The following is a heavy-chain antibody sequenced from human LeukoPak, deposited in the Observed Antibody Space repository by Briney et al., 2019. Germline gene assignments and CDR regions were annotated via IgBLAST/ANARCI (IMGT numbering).Heavy chain of an antibody. CDR1: GYTFTGYY. D-gene: IGHD2-2*01. J-gene: IGHJ4*02. Sequence: ASVKVSCKASGYTFTGYYMHWVRQAPGQGLEWMGIINPSGGSTSYAQKFQGRVTMTRDTSTSTVYMELSSLRSEDTAVYYCARDELGYCSSTSCYPDYWGQGTLVTVSS. V-gene: IGHV1-46*01. CDR3: ARDELGYCSSTSCYPDY. CDR2: INPSGGST.